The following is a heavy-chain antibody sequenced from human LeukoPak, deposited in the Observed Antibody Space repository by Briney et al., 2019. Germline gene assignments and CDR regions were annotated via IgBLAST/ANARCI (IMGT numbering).Heavy chain of an antibody. D-gene: IGHD2-15*01. J-gene: IGHJ6*02. CDR1: GFTFSSYA. Sequence: GGSLRLSCAASGFTFSSYAMSWVRQAPGKGLEWVSAISGSGGSTYYADSVKGRFTISRDNSKSTLYLQMNSLRAEDTAVYYCAKVVVVAATPSYYYGMDVWGQGTTVTVSS. CDR2: ISGSGGST. V-gene: IGHV3-23*01. CDR3: AKVVVVAATPSYYYGMDV.